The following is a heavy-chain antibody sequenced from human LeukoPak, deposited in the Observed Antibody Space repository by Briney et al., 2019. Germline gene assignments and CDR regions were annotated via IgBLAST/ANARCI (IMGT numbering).Heavy chain of an antibody. D-gene: IGHD2-21*01. J-gene: IGHJ4*02. CDR2: IKEDGGET. CDR3: ARPVNRLFLF. CDR1: GFTFSDYY. V-gene: IGHV3-7*01. Sequence: GGSLRLSCAASGFTFSDYYMSWIRQAPGKGLEWVANIKEDGGETYYVDSVKGRFTISRDNAKNSLYLQMNNLRAEDTAVYFCARPVNRLFLFWGPGTLVTVSS.